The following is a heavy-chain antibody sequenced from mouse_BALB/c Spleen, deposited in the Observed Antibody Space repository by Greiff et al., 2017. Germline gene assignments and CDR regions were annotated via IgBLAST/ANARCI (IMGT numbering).Heavy chain of an antibody. CDR2: IWSGGST. CDR1: GFSLTSYG. J-gene: IGHJ2*01. D-gene: IGHD1-2*01. CDR3: ARNSGYGYVSYFDY. Sequence: VHLVESGPGLVQPSQSLSITCTVSGFSLTSYGVHWVRQSPGKGLEWLGVIWSGGSTDYNAAFISRLSISKDNSKSQVFFKMNSLQANDTAIYYCARNSGYGYVSYFDYWGQGTTLTVSS. V-gene: IGHV2-2*02.